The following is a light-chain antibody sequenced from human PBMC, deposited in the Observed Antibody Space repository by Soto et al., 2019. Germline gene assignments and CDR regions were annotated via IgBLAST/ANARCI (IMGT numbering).Light chain of an antibody. CDR2: GAS. CDR1: ETVAGSY. V-gene: IGKV3-20*01. J-gene: IGKJ1*01. Sequence: EIVFTHSPFTLSLSPVERATLSFMASETVAGSYLAWYQQKPGQAPRLLIHGASTRATGIADRFSGSGSGTDFTLTISRLEPEDFAVYYCQIYGTSPKKFGQGTKVDIK. CDR3: QIYGTSPKK.